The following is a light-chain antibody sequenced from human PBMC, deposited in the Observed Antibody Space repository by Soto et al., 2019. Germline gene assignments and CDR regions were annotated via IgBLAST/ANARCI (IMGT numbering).Light chain of an antibody. CDR2: DAS. V-gene: IGKV1-5*01. CDR3: QQLRT. J-gene: IGKJ1*01. Sequence: DIQMTHSPSTLSASVVDRVTVTCRGSQSFSGWLGWYQQKPGKAPKLLIYDASNLESGVPSRFSGSGSGKEFTLNISSMQPDAFATYYCQQLRTFGQGTKVDIK. CDR1: QSFSGW.